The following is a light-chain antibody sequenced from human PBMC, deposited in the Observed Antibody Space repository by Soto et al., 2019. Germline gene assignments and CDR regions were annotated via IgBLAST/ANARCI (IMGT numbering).Light chain of an antibody. V-gene: IGLV1-51*02. CDR3: ETWDNSLSAGV. J-gene: IGLJ3*02. Sequence: QSALTQPPSVSAAPGQKVTISCSGSSSNIGNNYVSWYQQLPGTAPKLLIYENNKRPSGIPDRFSGSKSGTSATLGITGLQTGDEADYYCETWDNSLSAGVFGGGTKLTVL. CDR2: ENN. CDR1: SSNIGNNY.